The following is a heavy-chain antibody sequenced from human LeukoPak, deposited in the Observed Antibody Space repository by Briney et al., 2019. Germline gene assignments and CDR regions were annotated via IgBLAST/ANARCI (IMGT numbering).Heavy chain of an antibody. D-gene: IGHD2-15*01. CDR2: IKQDGSEK. Sequence: PGGSLRLSCAASGFTFSSYWMSWVRQAPGKGLDWVANIKQDGSEKYYVNSVKGRFTISRDNAKNSLYLQMNSLRAEDTAVYYCARSSGSPFSYNWFDPWGQGTLVTVSS. CDR1: GFTFSSYW. V-gene: IGHV3-7*01. CDR3: ARSSGSPFSYNWFDP. J-gene: IGHJ5*02.